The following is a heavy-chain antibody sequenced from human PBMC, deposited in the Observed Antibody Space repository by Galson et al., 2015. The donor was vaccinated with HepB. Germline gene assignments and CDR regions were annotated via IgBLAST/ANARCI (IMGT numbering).Heavy chain of an antibody. Sequence: SLRLSCAGSGFTFKTYSMNWFRQAPGKGLERVSSISRKSNYIYYADSVKGRFTISRDNAQNSLFLQMNSLRAEDTAVYFCARPPVGDPDSGTPLYYFDSWGQGTLVIVSS. CDR1: GFTFKTYS. CDR3: ARPPVGDPDSGTPLYYFDS. V-gene: IGHV3-21*01. D-gene: IGHD3-10*01. CDR2: ISRKSNYI. J-gene: IGHJ4*02.